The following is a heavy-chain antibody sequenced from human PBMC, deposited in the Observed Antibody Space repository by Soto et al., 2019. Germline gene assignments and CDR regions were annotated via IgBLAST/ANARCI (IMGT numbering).Heavy chain of an antibody. V-gene: IGHV1-69*06. CDR1: GGTFSSYA. Sequence: QVQLVQSGAEVKKPGSSVKVSCKASGGTFSSYAISWVRQAPGQGLEWMGGIIPIFGTANYAQKFQGRVTNPAYKSTSTAYMALSSLRSEDTAVYYCAMANTAMAGDAFDIWGQGTMVTVSS. CDR2: IIPIFGTA. D-gene: IGHD5-18*01. CDR3: AMANTAMAGDAFDI. J-gene: IGHJ3*02.